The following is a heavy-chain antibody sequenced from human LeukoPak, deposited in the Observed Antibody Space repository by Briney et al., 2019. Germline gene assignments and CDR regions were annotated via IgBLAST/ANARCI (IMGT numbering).Heavy chain of an antibody. CDR1: GYTFTGYY. CDR3: ARDQRGGDIVVVPAAMPCFDY. D-gene: IGHD2-2*01. V-gene: IGHV1-2*02. J-gene: IGHJ4*02. Sequence: GASVKVSCKASGYTFTGYYMHWVRQAPGQGLEWMGWINPNSGGTNYAQKFQGRVTMTRDTSISTAYMELSRLRSDDTAVYYCARDQRGGDIVVVPAAMPCFDYWGQGTLVTVSS. CDR2: INPNSGGT.